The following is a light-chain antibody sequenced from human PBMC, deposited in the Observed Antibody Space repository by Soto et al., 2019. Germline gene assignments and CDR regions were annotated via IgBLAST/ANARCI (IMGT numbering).Light chain of an antibody. V-gene: IGKV1-39*01. CDR3: QQSYSTPPIP. CDR1: QSISSY. Sequence: DVQMTQSPSSLSASVGDRVTITCRASQSISSYLNWYQQKPGKAPKLLIYAASSLQSGVPSRFSGSGSETDFTLTISSLQPEDFATYYCQQSYSTPPIPFGQGTRLEI. J-gene: IGKJ5*01. CDR2: AAS.